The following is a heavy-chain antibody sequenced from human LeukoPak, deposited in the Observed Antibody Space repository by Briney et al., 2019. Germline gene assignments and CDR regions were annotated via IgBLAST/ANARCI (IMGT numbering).Heavy chain of an antibody. CDR3: ARDNLWFRELYYFDY. D-gene: IGHD3-10*01. V-gene: IGHV3-21*01. J-gene: IGHJ4*02. CDR2: ISSSSSYI. Sequence: GGSLRLSCAASGFTFSSYSMNWVRQAPRKGLEWVSSISSSSSYIYYADSVKGRFTISRDNAKNSLYLQMNSLRAEDTAVYYCARDNLWFRELYYFDYWGQGTLVTVSS. CDR1: GFTFSSYS.